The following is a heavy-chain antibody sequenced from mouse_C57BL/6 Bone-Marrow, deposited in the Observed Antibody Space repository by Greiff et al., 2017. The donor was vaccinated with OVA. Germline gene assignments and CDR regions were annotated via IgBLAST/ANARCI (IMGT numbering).Heavy chain of an antibody. CDR2: ISSGGSYT. D-gene: IGHD1-1*01. Sequence: EVKLVESGGDLVKPGGSLKLSCAASGFTFSSYGMSWVRQTPDKRLEWVATISSGGSYTYYPDSVKGRFTISRDNAKNTLYLQMSSLKSEDTAMYYCASPSYYYGSSLWYFDVWGTGTTVTVSS. CDR1: GFTFSSYG. J-gene: IGHJ1*03. CDR3: ASPSYYYGSSLWYFDV. V-gene: IGHV5-6*01.